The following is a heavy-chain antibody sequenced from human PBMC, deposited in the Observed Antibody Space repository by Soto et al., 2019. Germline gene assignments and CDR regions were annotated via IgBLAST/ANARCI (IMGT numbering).Heavy chain of an antibody. CDR1: DGSVSSYY. CDR3: ARHTNRNYGLYCFGY. J-gene: IGHJ4*02. V-gene: IGHV4-59*08. D-gene: IGHD4-4*01. CDR2: IYYSGST. Sequence: SQTLSLTCTVSDGSVSSYYGSWIRQSPGKGLEWIGYIYYSGSTKYKPSLKSRVTMSVDTSKNQFSLKVSSATAADTAVYYFARHTNRNYGLYCFGYWGLGALVTVSS.